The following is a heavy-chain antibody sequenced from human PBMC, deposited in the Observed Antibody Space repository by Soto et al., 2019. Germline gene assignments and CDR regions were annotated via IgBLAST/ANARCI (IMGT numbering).Heavy chain of an antibody. J-gene: IGHJ4*02. D-gene: IGHD5-18*01. V-gene: IGHV4-59*01. CDR3: ALGGYNYGRPFDF. Sequence: SETLSLTCNVSGGSISNFHLSWIRQPPGKGLEWIGYIYYSGNYYNPSLTSRVSMSLDKSKNQFSLHLESVTAADTALYFCALGGYNYGRPFDFWGQGTRVTVSS. CDR2: IYYSGN. CDR1: GGSISNFH.